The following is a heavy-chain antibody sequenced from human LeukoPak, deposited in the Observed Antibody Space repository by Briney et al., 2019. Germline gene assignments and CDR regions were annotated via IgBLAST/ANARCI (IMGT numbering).Heavy chain of an antibody. CDR1: GYTFTSYA. CDR2: INAGNGNT. CDR3: ARGSGSNWNYESGGPEFDY. V-gene: IGHV1-3*03. J-gene: IGHJ4*02. D-gene: IGHD1-7*01. Sequence: ASVKVSCKASGYTFTSYAMHWVRQAPGQRLEWMGWINAGNGNTKYSQEFQGRVTITRDTSASTAYMELSSLRSEDMAVYYCARGSGSNWNYESGGPEFDYWGQGTLVTVSS.